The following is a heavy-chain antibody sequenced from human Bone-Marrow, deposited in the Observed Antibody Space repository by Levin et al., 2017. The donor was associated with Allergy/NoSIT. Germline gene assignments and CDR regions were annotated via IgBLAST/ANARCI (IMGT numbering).Heavy chain of an antibody. V-gene: IGHV3-48*03. D-gene: IGHD3-10*01. CDR2: ISSSGTRI. CDR1: GFNFSAYE. Sequence: GGSLRLSCTASGFNFSAYEMNWVRQAPGKGLEWLSYISSSGTRIYYADSVKGRFTISRDNANNLLFLQMSSLRAEDTTTYYCVGGSRNLRDYWGQGTLVTVSS. J-gene: IGHJ4*02. CDR3: VGGSRNLRDY.